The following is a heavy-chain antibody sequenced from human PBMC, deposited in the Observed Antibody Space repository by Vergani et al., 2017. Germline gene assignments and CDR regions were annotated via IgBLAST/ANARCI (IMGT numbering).Heavy chain of an antibody. J-gene: IGHJ4*02. D-gene: IGHD3-3*01. CDR1: GYSFRSYW. Sequence: EVQLVQSGAEVKKPGESLKISCKGSGYSFRSYWIAWVRQMPGKGLEWMGIIYPADSDTRYNPSFQGQVTISADKSINTAYLQWNGLKASDTAIYYCARYPDSFDFWGQGTLVTVSS. CDR3: ARYPDSFDF. CDR2: IYPADSDT. V-gene: IGHV5-51*01.